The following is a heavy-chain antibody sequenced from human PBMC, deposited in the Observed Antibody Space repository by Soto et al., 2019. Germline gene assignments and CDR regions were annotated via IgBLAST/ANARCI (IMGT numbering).Heavy chain of an antibody. CDR1: GFTFSSYG. J-gene: IGHJ6*02. CDR2: IWYDGSNK. D-gene: IGHD5-18*01. Sequence: GGSLRLSCAASGFTFSSYGMHWVRQAPGKGLEWVAVIWYDGSNKYYADSVKGRFTISRDNSKNTLYLQMNSLRAEDTAVYYCARDLGRPWIQLWLDYYYYYGMDVWGQGTTVTVSS. CDR3: ARDLGRPWIQLWLDYYYYYGMDV. V-gene: IGHV3-33*01.